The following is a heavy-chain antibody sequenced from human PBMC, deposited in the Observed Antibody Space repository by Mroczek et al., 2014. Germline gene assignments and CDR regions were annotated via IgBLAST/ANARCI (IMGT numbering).Heavy chain of an antibody. CDR2: ISAYNGNT. J-gene: IGHJ5*02. D-gene: IGHD3-3*01. Sequence: SGAEVKKPGASVKVSCKASGYTFTSYGISWVRQAPGQGLEWMGWISAYNGNTNYAQKLQGRVTMTTDTSTSTAYMELRSLRSDDTAVYYCARAADYDFWSGYFRTGWFDPWGQGTPGHRLL. CDR1: GYTFTSYG. V-gene: IGHV1-18*01. CDR3: ARAADYDFWSGYFRTGWFDP.